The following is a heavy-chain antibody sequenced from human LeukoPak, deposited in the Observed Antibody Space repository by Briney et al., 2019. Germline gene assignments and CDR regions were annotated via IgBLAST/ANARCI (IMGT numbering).Heavy chain of an antibody. CDR3: ARTSIAAREADY. CDR1: GFTFSRYS. Sequence: GGSLRLSCAASGFTFSRYSMHWVRQAPGKALEYVSAISNNGGSTYYAKSVKGRFTISRDNSKNTLYLQMGSLRAEDMAVYYCARTSIAAREADYWGQGTLVTVSS. J-gene: IGHJ4*02. V-gene: IGHV3-64*01. CDR2: ISNNGGST. D-gene: IGHD6-6*01.